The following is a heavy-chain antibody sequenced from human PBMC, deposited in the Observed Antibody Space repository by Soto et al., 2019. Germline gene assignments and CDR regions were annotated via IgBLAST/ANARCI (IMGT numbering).Heavy chain of an antibody. CDR1: GGSISSYY. CDR2: IYYSGST. V-gene: IGHV4-59*08. Sequence: SETVSLTCTVSGGSISSYYWSWIRQPPGKGLEWIGYIYYSGSTNYNPSLKSRVTISVDTSKNQFSLKLSSVSAADTAVYYCTRGPSGDKVDYWGQGTLVTVSS. J-gene: IGHJ4*02. CDR3: TRGPSGDKVDY. D-gene: IGHD7-27*01.